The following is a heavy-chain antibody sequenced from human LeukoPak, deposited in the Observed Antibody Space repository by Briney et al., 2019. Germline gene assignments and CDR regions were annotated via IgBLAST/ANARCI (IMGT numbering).Heavy chain of an antibody. D-gene: IGHD4-23*01. Sequence: GGSLRLSCVASGFTVSRNYMSWVRQAPGKGLEWVSVIYGGGSTYYADSVKGRFTISRDNSKNTLYLQMSSLRVEDTAVYYCAPGGNEAFDIRGQGTMVTVSS. CDR3: APGGNEAFDI. V-gene: IGHV3-53*01. J-gene: IGHJ3*02. CDR1: GFTVSRNY. CDR2: IYGGGST.